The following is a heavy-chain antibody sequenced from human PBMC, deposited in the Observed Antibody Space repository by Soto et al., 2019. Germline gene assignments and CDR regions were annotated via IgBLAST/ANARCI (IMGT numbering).Heavy chain of an antibody. CDR2: NFSNGDT. J-gene: IGHJ4*02. CDR1: GFTVSNNY. D-gene: IGHD1-1*01. Sequence: ELQLVASGGGLVQPGGSLRLSCAASGFTVSNNYVRWVRQAPGKGLEWVSLNFSNGDTRYADSVKGRFTISKDSSSNTLYLQMNILRVEDTAVYYCARDGTDNWVGGQGIHVTVSS. V-gene: IGHV3-66*01. CDR3: ARDGTDNWV.